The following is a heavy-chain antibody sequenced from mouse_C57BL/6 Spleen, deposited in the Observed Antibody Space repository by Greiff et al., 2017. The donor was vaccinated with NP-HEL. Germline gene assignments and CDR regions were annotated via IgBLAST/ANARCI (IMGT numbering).Heavy chain of an antibody. CDR1: GYTFTSYW. V-gene: IGHV1-55*01. J-gene: IGHJ1*03. Sequence: VQLQQPGAELVKPGASVKMSCKASGYTFTSYWITWVKQRPGQGLEWIGDIYPGSGSTNYNEKFKSKATLTVDTSSSTAYMQLSSLTSEDSAVYYCARDDCYYWYFDVWGTGTTVTVSS. CDR2: IYPGSGST. CDR3: ARDDCYYWYFDV. D-gene: IGHD2-3*01.